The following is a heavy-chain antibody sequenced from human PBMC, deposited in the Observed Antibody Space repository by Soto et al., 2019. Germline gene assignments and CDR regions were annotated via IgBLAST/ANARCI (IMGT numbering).Heavy chain of an antibody. CDR3: TRDFIQTQYNWFDP. CDR2: IRSKAYGGTT. Sequence: GGSLRLSCTASGFTFCYYAMSWFRQAPGKGLEWVGFIRSKAYGGTTEYAASVKGRFTISRDDSKSIAYLQMNSLKTEDTAVYYCTRDFIQTQYNWFDPWGQGTLVTVSS. CDR1: GFTFCYYA. D-gene: IGHD3-16*01. J-gene: IGHJ5*02. V-gene: IGHV3-49*03.